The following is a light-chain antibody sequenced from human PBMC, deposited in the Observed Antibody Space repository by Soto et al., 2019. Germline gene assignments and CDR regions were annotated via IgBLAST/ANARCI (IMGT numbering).Light chain of an antibody. CDR1: SSNIGSNY. CDR2: RNN. Sequence: QSVLTQPPSASGTPVQRVTSSCSGSSSNIGSNYVYWYQQLPGTAPKLLIYRNNQRPSGVPDRFSGSKSGTSASLAISGLRSEDEADYYCAAWDDSLWVFGGGTKVTVL. V-gene: IGLV1-47*01. CDR3: AAWDDSLWV. J-gene: IGLJ3*02.